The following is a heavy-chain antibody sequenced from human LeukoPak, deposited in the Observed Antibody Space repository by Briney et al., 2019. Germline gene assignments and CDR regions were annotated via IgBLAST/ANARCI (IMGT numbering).Heavy chain of an antibody. CDR2: ISGSGGST. CDR1: GFTFSSYA. Sequence: PGGSLRLSCAASGFTFSSYAMSWVRQAPGKGLEWVSVISGSGGSTYYADSVKGRFTISKDNSKNTLYLQMNSLRAEDTAVYYCAKDLLRWLQSGSGFDYWGQGTLVTVSS. D-gene: IGHD5-24*01. V-gene: IGHV3-23*01. J-gene: IGHJ4*02. CDR3: AKDLLRWLQSGSGFDY.